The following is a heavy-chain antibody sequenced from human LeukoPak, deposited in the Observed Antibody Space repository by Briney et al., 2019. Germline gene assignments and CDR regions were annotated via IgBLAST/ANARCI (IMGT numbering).Heavy chain of an antibody. CDR1: GFAFSSYA. Sequence: GGSLRLSCAASGFAFSSYAMSWVRQAPGKGLEWVSAISGSGGSTYYADSVKGRFTISRDNSKNTLYLQMNSLRAEDTAVYYCATYYDFWSAVRYYYYYYMDVWGKGTTVTVSS. CDR3: ATYYDFWSAVRYYYYYYMDV. CDR2: ISGSGGST. V-gene: IGHV3-23*01. D-gene: IGHD3-3*01. J-gene: IGHJ6*03.